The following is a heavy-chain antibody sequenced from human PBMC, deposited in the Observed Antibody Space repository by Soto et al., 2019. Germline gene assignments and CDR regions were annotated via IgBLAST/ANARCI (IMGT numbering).Heavy chain of an antibody. CDR3: ARDMTRTVVPYFDF. V-gene: IGHV1-69*06. Sequence: SVKVSCKASGGTFSNYVVDWVRQAPGQGLEWMGRIIPISGAANYAQKFQGRVTITADKSTSTSYMELSSLRSEDTAVYYCARDMTRTVVPYFDFWGQGTLVTVSS. J-gene: IGHJ4*02. D-gene: IGHD1-7*01. CDR2: IIPISGAA. CDR1: GGTFSNYV.